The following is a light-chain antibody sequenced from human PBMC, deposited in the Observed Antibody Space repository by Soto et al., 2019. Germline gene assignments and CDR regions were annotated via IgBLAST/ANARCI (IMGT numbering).Light chain of an antibody. CDR2: RAS. V-gene: IGKV1-12*01. Sequence: DIQMTQSPSSVSSSVGDRVTITCRASQDISTWLGWYQQKPGKAPTLLIYRASTLHSGVPSRFSGSGSGTDFTLTLNSLQPEDFATYHCQQTHSFPLTFGGGTKVEI. CDR3: QQTHSFPLT. J-gene: IGKJ4*01. CDR1: QDISTW.